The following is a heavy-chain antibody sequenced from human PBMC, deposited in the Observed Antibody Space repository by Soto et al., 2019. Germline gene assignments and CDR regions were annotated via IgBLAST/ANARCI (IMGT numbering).Heavy chain of an antibody. CDR3: ARDRIKDTATKYFQH. V-gene: IGHV1-69*05. CDR2: IIPIFGTA. CDR1: RGTFSRYA. Sequence: SVKVSCKAHRGTFSRYAISWVRQSPGQGLEWMGGIIPIFGTANYAQKFKGRVTITRDTSASTAYMELSSLRSEDTAVYYCARDRIKDTATKYFQHWGQGTLVTVSS. D-gene: IGHD5-18*01. J-gene: IGHJ1*01.